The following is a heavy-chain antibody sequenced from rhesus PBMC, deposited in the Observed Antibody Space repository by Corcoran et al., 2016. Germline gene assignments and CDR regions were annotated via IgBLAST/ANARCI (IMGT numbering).Heavy chain of an antibody. J-gene: IGHJ4*01. CDR2: IYGNSAST. CDR3: AREAYDSGADY. CDR1: GGSISGYYY. D-gene: IGHD3-28*01. Sequence: QVQLQQWGEGLVKPSETLSLTCAVYGGSISGYYYWSWIRQPPGKVLEWIGYIYGNSASTNYTPSLKYRVTISKDTSKNQFSLKLSSVTTADTAVYYCAREAYDSGADYWGQGVLVTVSS. V-gene: IGHV4-73*01.